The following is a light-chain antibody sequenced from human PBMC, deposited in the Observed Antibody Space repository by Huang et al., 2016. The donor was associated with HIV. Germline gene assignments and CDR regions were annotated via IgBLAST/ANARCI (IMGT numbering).Light chain of an antibody. V-gene: IGKV1-39*01. CDR1: KSIISY. Sequence: DIQMTQSPSSLSASVGDRVTITCRASKSIISYLNWYQQKPGKAPKLLIYAASSLQSGVPSRFSGSGSGTDFTLTVSNLQPEDFAAYYCQQSYSTPLTFGRGTKVEIK. CDR2: AAS. J-gene: IGKJ4*01. CDR3: QQSYSTPLT.